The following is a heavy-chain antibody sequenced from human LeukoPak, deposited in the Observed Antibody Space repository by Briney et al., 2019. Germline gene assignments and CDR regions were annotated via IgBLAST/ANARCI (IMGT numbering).Heavy chain of an antibody. J-gene: IGHJ2*01. CDR1: GFTFSHYD. Sequence: GGSLRLSCAVSGFTFSHYDMNWVRQAPGKGLEWVSYVSSNSRSLYYANSVKGRFTISRDNARNSLYLQINSLRDDDTAVYYCARVRGNGWYFDLWGRGTLVTVSS. D-gene: IGHD4-23*01. CDR3: ARVRGNGWYFDL. V-gene: IGHV3-48*02. CDR2: VSSNSRSL.